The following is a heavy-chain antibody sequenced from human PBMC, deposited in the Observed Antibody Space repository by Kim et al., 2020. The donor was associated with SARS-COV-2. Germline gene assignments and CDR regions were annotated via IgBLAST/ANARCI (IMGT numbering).Heavy chain of an antibody. J-gene: IGHJ6*01. CDR2: IYYSEGT. CDR3: ARHTVRRGSASAPTLFPLVSCENSPSDTRSVDV. Sequence: GKGLEGIGRIYYSEGTDCNQSLKSRVTISVDTSKNQFALQLSCVTAADTAVYYCARHTVRRGSASAPTLFPLVSCENSPSDTRSVDV. V-gene: IGHV4-39*01. D-gene: IGHD3-10*01.